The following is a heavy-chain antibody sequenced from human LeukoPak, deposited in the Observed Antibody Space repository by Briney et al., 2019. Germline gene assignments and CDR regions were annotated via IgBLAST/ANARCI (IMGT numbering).Heavy chain of an antibody. CDR2: INHSGST. V-gene: IGHV4-34*01. J-gene: IGHJ4*02. Sequence: SETLSLTCAVYGGSFSGYYWSWIRQPPGKGLEWIGEINHSGSTNYNPSLKSRVTISVDTSKNQFSLKLSSVTAADTAVYYCASAPTYGSGSHYYWGQGTLVTVSS. D-gene: IGHD3-10*01. CDR1: GGSFSGYY. CDR3: ASAPTYGSGSHYY.